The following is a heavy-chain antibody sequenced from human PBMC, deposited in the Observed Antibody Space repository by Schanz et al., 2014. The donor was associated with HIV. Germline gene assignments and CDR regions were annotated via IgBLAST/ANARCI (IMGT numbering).Heavy chain of an antibody. D-gene: IGHD2-8*02. V-gene: IGHV1-69*01. Sequence: QVQLVQSGADIKKPGSSVKVSCKASGDSFSTYTITWVRQAPGRGLEWLGVISPIFGTTKYAQGFQGRLTFTADESTNTAYMEMRGLRFDDTAVYFCAIERQDIVLVAGSTFSRWLDPWGQGTLVTVSS. CDR3: AIERQDIVLVAGSTFSRWLDP. J-gene: IGHJ5*02. CDR2: ISPIFGTT. CDR1: GDSFSTYT.